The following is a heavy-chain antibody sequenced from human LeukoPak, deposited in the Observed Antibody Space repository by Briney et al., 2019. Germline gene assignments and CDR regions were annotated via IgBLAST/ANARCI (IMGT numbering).Heavy chain of an antibody. Sequence: GGSLSLSCAASGFTFSSYAMSCVRHAPGKGLEWVSAISGSGGSTYYADSVKGRFTISRDNSKNTLYLQMNSLRAEDTAVYYCARSSPRRITIFGVVISEWFDPWGQGTLVTVSS. J-gene: IGHJ5*02. CDR1: GFTFSSYA. V-gene: IGHV3-23*01. CDR3: ARSSPRRITIFGVVISEWFDP. CDR2: ISGSGGST. D-gene: IGHD3-3*01.